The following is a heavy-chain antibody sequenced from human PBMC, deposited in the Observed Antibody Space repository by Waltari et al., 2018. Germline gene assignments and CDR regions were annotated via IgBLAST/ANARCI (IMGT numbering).Heavy chain of an antibody. CDR1: GGSISSYY. CDR3: ARSSKGDSSGYYPYYYYGMDV. V-gene: IGHV4-4*07. Sequence: QVQLQESGPGLVKPSETLSLTCTVSGGSISSYYWSWIRQPAGQGRGWIGRIYTSGSTNYNPSLKSRVTMSVDTSKNQFSLKLSSVTAADTAVYYCARSSKGDSSGYYPYYYYGMDVWGQGTTVTVSS. D-gene: IGHD3-22*01. J-gene: IGHJ6*02. CDR2: IYTSGST.